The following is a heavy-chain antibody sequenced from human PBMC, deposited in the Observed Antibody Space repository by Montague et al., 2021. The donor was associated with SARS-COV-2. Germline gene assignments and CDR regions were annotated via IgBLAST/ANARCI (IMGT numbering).Heavy chain of an antibody. V-gene: IGHV4-4*02. Sequence: SETLSLTCAVSGDSIMTTNWWSRVRQPPGKGLEWIGEIYQDWSTNYNPSLKRRVTMSVDKSKNQFSLELNSVTAADTALYYCVRAGGLDNRPPVWGQGALVIVSS. CDR1: GDSIMTTNW. J-gene: IGHJ4*02. CDR3: VRAGGLDNRPPV. CDR2: IYQDWST. D-gene: IGHD3/OR15-3a*01.